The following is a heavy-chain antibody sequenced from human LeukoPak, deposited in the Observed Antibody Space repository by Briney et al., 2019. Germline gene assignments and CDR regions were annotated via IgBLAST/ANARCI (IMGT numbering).Heavy chain of an antibody. CDR2: INHSGST. D-gene: IGHD4-17*01. CDR1: GGSFSGYY. V-gene: IGHV4-34*01. Sequence: NPSETLSLTCAVYGGSFSGYYWSWIRQPPGKGLEWIGEINHSGSTNYNPSLKSRVTISVDTSKNQFSLKLSSVTAADTAVYYCARDPHDYGDYEDYWYFDLWGRGTLVTVSS. J-gene: IGHJ2*01. CDR3: ARDPHDYGDYEDYWYFDL.